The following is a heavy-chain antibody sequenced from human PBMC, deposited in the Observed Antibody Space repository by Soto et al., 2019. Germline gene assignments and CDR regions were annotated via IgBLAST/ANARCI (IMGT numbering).Heavy chain of an antibody. CDR1: GYTFTSYA. D-gene: IGHD6-19*01. J-gene: IGHJ6*03. CDR2: INAGNGNT. V-gene: IGHV1-3*01. CDR3: ARDSPSGLEYYMDV. Sequence: ASVKVSCKASGYTFTSYAMHWVRQAPGQRLEWMGWINAGNGNTKYSQKFQGRVTITRDTSASTAYMELSSLRSEDTAVYYCARDSPSGLEYYMDVWGKGTTVTVSS.